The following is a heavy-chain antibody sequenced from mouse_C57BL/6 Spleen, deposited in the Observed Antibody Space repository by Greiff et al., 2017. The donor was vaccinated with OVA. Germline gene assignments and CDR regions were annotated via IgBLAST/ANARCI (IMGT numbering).Heavy chain of an antibody. D-gene: IGHD1-1*01. CDR2: IDPETGGT. CDR1: GYTFTDYE. CDR3: TREVYYGSSSYAMDY. J-gene: IGHJ4*01. Sequence: QVQLQQSGAELVRPGASVTLSCKASGYTFTDYEMHWVKQTPVHGLEWIGAIDPETGGTAYNQKFKGKAILTADKSSSTAYMELRSLTSEDSAVYYCTREVYYGSSSYAMDYWGQGTSVTVSS. V-gene: IGHV1-15*01.